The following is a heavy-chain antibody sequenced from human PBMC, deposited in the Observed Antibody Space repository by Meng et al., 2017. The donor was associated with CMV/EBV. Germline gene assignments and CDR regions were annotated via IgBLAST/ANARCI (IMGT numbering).Heavy chain of an antibody. J-gene: IGHJ6*02. Sequence: GSLRLSCTVSGYSISSGYYWGWIRQPPGQGLEWIGSIYHSGSTYYNPSLKSRVTISVDTSKNQFSLKLSSVTAADTAVYYCARCCLGDNSDFWSGYFNYYYYYGMDVWGQGTTVTVSS. V-gene: IGHV4-38-2*02. CDR2: IYHSGST. CDR1: GYSISSGYY. CDR3: ARCCLGDNSDFWSGYFNYYYYYGMDV. D-gene: IGHD3-3*01.